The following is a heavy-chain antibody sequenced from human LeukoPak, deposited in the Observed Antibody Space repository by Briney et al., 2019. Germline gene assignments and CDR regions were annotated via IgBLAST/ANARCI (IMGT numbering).Heavy chain of an antibody. CDR3: AVIAVAGRGYFAY. D-gene: IGHD6-19*01. CDR2: IYTSRST. CDR1: RGSISSGSYY. Sequence: PSETLSLSCTVSRGSISSGSYYCRWIRQPAGKGLEWIGRIYTSRSTNYNPSLESRVTISVDTTKNQFSLKLSSVTAADTAVYYCAVIAVAGRGYFAYWGQGILVTVSS. V-gene: IGHV4-61*02. J-gene: IGHJ4*02.